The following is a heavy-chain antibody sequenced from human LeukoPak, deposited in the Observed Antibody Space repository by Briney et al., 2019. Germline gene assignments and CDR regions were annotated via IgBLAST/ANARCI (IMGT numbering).Heavy chain of an antibody. D-gene: IGHD2-2*01. V-gene: IGHV1-3*01. Sequence: ASVKVSCKASGYTFTSYAMHWVRQAPGQRLEWMGWINAGNGNTKYSQKFQGRVTITRDTSASTAYMELSSLRSEDTAVYYCARPLGYCSSTSCHRRAIFVYWGQGTLVTVSS. CDR1: GYTFTSYA. CDR3: ARPLGYCSSTSCHRRAIFVY. J-gene: IGHJ4*02. CDR2: INAGNGNT.